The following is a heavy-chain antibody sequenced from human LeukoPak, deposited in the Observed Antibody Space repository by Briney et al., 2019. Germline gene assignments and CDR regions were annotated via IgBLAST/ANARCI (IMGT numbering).Heavy chain of an antibody. V-gene: IGHV1-18*01. CDR2: ISAYNGNT. CDR3: ARDWDDGCSSTSCPSFDY. J-gene: IGHJ4*02. Sequence: ASVKVSCKASGYTYTSYGISWVRQAPGQGLEWMGWISAYNGNTNYALKLQGRVTMTTDTSTSTAYMELRSLRSDDTAVYYCARDWDDGCSSTSCPSFDYWGQGTLATVSS. CDR1: GYTYTSYG. D-gene: IGHD2-2*01.